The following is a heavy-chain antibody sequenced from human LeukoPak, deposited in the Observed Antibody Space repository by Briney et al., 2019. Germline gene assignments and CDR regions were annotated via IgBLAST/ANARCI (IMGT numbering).Heavy chain of an antibody. CDR3: AKDRLNYDSSGYPDY. J-gene: IGHJ4*02. V-gene: IGHV3-30*18. D-gene: IGHD3-22*01. Sequence: GRSLRLSCAASGFTFSSYGMHWVRQAPGKGLEWVAVISYDGSNKYYADSVKGRFTISRDNSKNTLYLQMNSLRAEDTAVYYCAKDRLNYDSSGYPDYWGQGTLVTVSS. CDR1: GFTFSSYG. CDR2: ISYDGSNK.